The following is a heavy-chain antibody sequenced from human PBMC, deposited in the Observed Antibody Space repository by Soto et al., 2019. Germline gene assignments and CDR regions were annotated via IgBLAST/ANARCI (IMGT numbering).Heavy chain of an antibody. CDR1: GFTFSSYA. V-gene: IGHV3-23*01. CDR3: AKALESHYYDSSGYYYGDFDL. Sequence: ESGGGLVQPGGSLRLSCAASGFTFSSYAMSWVRQAPGKGLEWVSAISGSGGSTYYADSVKGRFTISRDNSKNTLYLQMNSLRAEDTAVYYCAKALESHYYDSSGYYYGDFDLWGRGTLVTVSS. CDR2: ISGSGGST. D-gene: IGHD3-22*01. J-gene: IGHJ2*01.